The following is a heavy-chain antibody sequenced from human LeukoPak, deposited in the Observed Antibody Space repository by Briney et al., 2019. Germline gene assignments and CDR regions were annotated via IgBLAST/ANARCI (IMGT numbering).Heavy chain of an antibody. D-gene: IGHD3-9*01. CDR2: ISSSSSYI. V-gene: IGHV3-21*01. J-gene: IGHJ4*02. Sequence: PGGSLRLSCAASGFTFSSYSMNWVRQAPGKGLEWVSSISSSSSYIYYADSVKGRFTISRDNAKNSLYPQMNSLRAEDTAVYYCARVGGGALRYFDWLWIDYWGQGTLVTVSS. CDR3: ARVGGGALRYFDWLWIDY. CDR1: GFTFSSYS.